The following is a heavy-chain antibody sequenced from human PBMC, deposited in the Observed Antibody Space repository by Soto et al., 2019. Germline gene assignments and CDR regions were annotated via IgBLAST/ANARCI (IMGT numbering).Heavy chain of an antibody. V-gene: IGHV3-30-3*01. D-gene: IGHD1-1*01. Sequence: PGGSLRLSCAASGFTFSSYAMHWVRQAPGKGLEWVAVISYDGSNKYYADSVKGRFTISRDNSKNTLYLQMNSLRAEDTAVYYCARAFSLERYYYYGMDVWGQGTTVTSP. CDR2: ISYDGSNK. J-gene: IGHJ6*02. CDR3: ARAFSLERYYYYGMDV. CDR1: GFTFSSYA.